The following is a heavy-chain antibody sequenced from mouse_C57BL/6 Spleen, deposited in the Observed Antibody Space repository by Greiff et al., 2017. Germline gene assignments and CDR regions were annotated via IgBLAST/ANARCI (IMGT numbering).Heavy chain of an antibody. D-gene: IGHD2-3*01. Sequence: EVKLVESEGGLVQPGSSMKLSCTASGFTFSDYYMAWVRQVPAKGLEWVANINYDGSSTYYLDSLQRRFIISRDNAKNILYLQMSSLKSEDTATYYCARDRGGLLRYFDVWGTGTTVTVSS. V-gene: IGHV5-16*01. CDR1: GFTFSDYY. CDR2: INYDGSST. CDR3: ARDRGGLLRYFDV. J-gene: IGHJ1*03.